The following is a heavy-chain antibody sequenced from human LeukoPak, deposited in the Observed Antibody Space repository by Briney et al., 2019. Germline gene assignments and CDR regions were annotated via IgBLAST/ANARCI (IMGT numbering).Heavy chain of an antibody. Sequence: ASVKVSCKASGYTFTGYYMHWVRQAPGQGLEWIGWINPNSGGTNYAQKFQGRVTMTRDTSISTAYMELSRLRSDDTAVYYCASGRGYDILTGYYINPFDYWGQGTLVTVSS. CDR2: INPNSGGT. V-gene: IGHV1-2*02. J-gene: IGHJ4*02. D-gene: IGHD3-9*01. CDR1: GYTFTGYY. CDR3: ASGRGYDILTGYYINPFDY.